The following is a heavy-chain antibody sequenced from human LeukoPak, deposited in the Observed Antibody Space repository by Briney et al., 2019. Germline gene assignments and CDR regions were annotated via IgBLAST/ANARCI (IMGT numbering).Heavy chain of an antibody. V-gene: IGHV4-30-2*01. D-gene: IGHD5-18*01. CDR1: GGSISSGGYY. J-gene: IGHJ4*02. CDR2: IYHSGST. Sequence: SETLSLTCTVSGGSISSGGYYWSWIRQPPGKGLEWIGYIYHSGSTYYNPSLKSRVTISVDRSKNQFSLKLSSVTAADTAVYYCAREDTAMVNGYWGQGTLVTVSS. CDR3: AREDTAMVNGY.